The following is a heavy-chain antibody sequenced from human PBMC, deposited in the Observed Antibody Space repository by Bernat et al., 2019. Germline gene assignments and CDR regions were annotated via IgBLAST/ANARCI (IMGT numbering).Heavy chain of an antibody. J-gene: IGHJ4*02. CDR2: IWYDGSNK. D-gene: IGHD6-13*01. CDR3: ASLGSRWYIDY. CDR1: GFSFSSYG. Sequence: QVQLVESGGGVVQPGRSLRLSCAASGFSFSSYGIHWVRQAPGKGLEWVAVIWYDGSNKYYADSVKGRFTISRDNSKNPVELQMDSLRAEDTAMYYCASLGSRWYIDYWGQGTLVTVSS. V-gene: IGHV3-33*01.